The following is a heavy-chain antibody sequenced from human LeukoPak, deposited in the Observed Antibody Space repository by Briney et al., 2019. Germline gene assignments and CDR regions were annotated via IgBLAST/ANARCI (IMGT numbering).Heavy chain of an antibody. V-gene: IGHV4-39*07. CDR1: GGSFSSGGFS. CDR3: ARGRGYRFDY. Sequence: ASETLSPTCTVSGGSFSSGGFSWSWLRQHPGKALEWIGSIYYSGSTYYNPSLKSRVTISVDTSKNQFSLKLSSVTAADTAVYYCARGRGYRFDYWGQGTLVTVSS. D-gene: IGHD3-22*01. J-gene: IGHJ4*02. CDR2: IYYSGST.